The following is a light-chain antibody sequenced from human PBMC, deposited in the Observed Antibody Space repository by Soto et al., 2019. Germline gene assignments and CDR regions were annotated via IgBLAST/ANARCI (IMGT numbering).Light chain of an antibody. CDR1: SSDVGGYNY. CDR3: SSYTSSSTLL. J-gene: IGLJ1*01. Sequence: QSALTQPASVSGSPGQSITISCTGTSSDVGGYNYVSWYQQHPGKAPKLMIYDVSKRPSGVSNRFSGSKSGNTASLTISGLQAEDEADYCCSSYTSSSTLLFGPGTKVTVL. V-gene: IGLV2-14*01. CDR2: DVS.